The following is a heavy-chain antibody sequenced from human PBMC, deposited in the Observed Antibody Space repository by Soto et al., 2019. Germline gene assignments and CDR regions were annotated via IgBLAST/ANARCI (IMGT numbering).Heavy chain of an antibody. D-gene: IGHD3-22*01. CDR3: ARGLYYYDSSGYY. J-gene: IGHJ4*02. CDR2: ISRSSSYI. Sequence: PGGSLRLSCAASGFTFSSYSMNWVRQAPGKGLEWVSSISRSSSYIYYADSVKGRFTISRDNAKNSLYLQMNSLRAEDTAVYYCARGLYYYDSSGYYWGQGTLVTVSS. CDR1: GFTFSSYS. V-gene: IGHV3-21*01.